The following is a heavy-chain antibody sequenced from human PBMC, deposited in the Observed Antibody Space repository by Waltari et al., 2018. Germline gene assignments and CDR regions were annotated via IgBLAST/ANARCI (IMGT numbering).Heavy chain of an antibody. CDR3: ARGRPHFMALPYFDY. CDR2: INHSGST. CDR1: GGSFSGYY. Sequence: QVQLQQWGAGLLKSSETLSLTCAVYGGSFSGYYWSWIRQPPGKGLEWIGEINHSGSTNYNPSLKSRVTISVDTSKNQFSLKLSSVTAADTAVYYCARGRPHFMALPYFDYWGQGTLVTVSS. D-gene: IGHD3-3*02. V-gene: IGHV4-34*01. J-gene: IGHJ4*02.